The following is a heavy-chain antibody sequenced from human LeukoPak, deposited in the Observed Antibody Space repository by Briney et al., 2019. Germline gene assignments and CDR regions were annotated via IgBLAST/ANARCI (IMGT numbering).Heavy chain of an antibody. Sequence: EASVKVSCKASGYTFTSYDINWVRQATGQGLEWMGWMNPNSGNTGYAQKFQGRVTMTRNTSISTAYMELSSLRSEDTAVYYCARALIGYCSGGSCSMGYWGQGTLVTVSS. V-gene: IGHV1-8*01. CDR1: GYTFTSYD. J-gene: IGHJ4*02. CDR2: MNPNSGNT. CDR3: ARALIGYCSGGSCSMGY. D-gene: IGHD2-15*01.